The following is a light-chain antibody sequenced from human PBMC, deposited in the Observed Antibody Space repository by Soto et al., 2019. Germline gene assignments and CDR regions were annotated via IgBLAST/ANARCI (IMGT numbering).Light chain of an antibody. CDR2: AAS. V-gene: IGKV1-39*01. Sequence: DIQMTQSPSSLSASVGDSVAITCRASQNIGTYLNWYQQKPGKAPQVLIYAASSLQTGVPSRFSGRRSGTDFALCITNLQPEDTATYYCQQSYSHLLFTCGPGTKGEIK. CDR1: QNIGTY. J-gene: IGKJ3*01. CDR3: QQSYSHLLFT.